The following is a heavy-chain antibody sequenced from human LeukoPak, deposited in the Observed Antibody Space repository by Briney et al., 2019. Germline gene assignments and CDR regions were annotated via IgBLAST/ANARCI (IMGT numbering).Heavy chain of an antibody. V-gene: IGHV4-4*07. D-gene: IGHD6-19*01. CDR2: IYTSGST. Sequence: SETLSLTCTVSGGSISSYYWSWSRQPAGKGLEWIGRIYTSGSTNYNPSLKSRVTMSVDTSKNQFSLKLSSVTAADTAVYYCARDRVAGTWEFDYWGQGTLVTVSS. J-gene: IGHJ4*02. CDR1: GGSISSYY. CDR3: ARDRVAGTWEFDY.